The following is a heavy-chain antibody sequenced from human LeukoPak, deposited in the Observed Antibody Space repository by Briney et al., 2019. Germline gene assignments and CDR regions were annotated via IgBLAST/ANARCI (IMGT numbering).Heavy chain of an antibody. J-gene: IGHJ4*02. CDR2: FDPEDGET. CDR3: ATNLGGASITMIVRYFDY. V-gene: IGHV1-24*01. D-gene: IGHD3-22*01. CDR1: GYTLTELS. Sequence: ASVTVSCTVSGYTLTELSMHWVRQAPGKGLEWMGGFDPEDGETIYAQKFQGRVTMTEDTSTDTAYMELSSLRSEDTAVYYCATNLGGASITMIVRYFDYWGQGTLVTVSS.